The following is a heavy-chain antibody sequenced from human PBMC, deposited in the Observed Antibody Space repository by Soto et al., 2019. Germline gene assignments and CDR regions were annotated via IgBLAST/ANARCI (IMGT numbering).Heavy chain of an antibody. V-gene: IGHV4-39*02. D-gene: IGHD2-8*01. J-gene: IGHJ4*02. CDR3: ARRRRGPVQWYFDY. Sequence: QLQLQESGPGLVKPSETLSLTCTVSGGSISSSSYYWGWIRQPPGKGLEGIGSIYYSGSNYYNPSLKRRVPISVDTSKNHFSLKLSSVTAADTAVYYCARRRRGPVQWYFDYWGQGTLVTVSS. CDR1: GGSISSSSYY. CDR2: IYYSGSN.